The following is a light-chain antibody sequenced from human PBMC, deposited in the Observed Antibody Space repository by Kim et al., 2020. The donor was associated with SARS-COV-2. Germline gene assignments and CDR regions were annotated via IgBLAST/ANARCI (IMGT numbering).Light chain of an antibody. J-gene: IGKJ3*01. CDR2: GAS. Sequence: SPGDRATLSCRASQSVSSNYLTWYQQNPGQAPRLLIYGASTRATGIPDKFAGSGSGTDFTLTISRLEPEDFAVYYCQQYGSLPFTFGPGTKVDIK. CDR1: QSVSSNY. CDR3: QQYGSLPFT. V-gene: IGKV3-20*01.